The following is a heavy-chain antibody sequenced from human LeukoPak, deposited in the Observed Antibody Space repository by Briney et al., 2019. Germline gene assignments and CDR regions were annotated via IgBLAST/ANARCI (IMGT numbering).Heavy chain of an antibody. CDR2: IRGSGDNT. CDR3: AKVRGYSYANEYHFDN. V-gene: IGHV3-23*01. Sequence: GGSLRLSCAASGFTFNNYAMSWVRQAPGKGLEWVSSIRGSGDNTYYADSVKGRFTISRDNSKNHLYLQMNSPRAEDTAVYYCAKVRGYSYANEYHFDNWGQGTLVSVSS. CDR1: GFTFNNYA. D-gene: IGHD5-18*01. J-gene: IGHJ4*02.